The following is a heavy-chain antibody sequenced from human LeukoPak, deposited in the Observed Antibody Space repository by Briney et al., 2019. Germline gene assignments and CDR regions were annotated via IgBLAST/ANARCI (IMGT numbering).Heavy chain of an antibody. CDR3: ARDRVGATWFDP. V-gene: IGHV4-39*07. CDR1: GGSISSSSYY. CDR2: IYYSGST. Sequence: PSETLSLTCTVSGGSISSSSYYWGWIRQPPGKGLEWIGSIYYSGSTYYNPSLKSRVTISVDTSKNQFSLKLSSVTAADTAVYYCARDRVGATWFDPWGQGTLVTVSS. J-gene: IGHJ5*02. D-gene: IGHD1-26*01.